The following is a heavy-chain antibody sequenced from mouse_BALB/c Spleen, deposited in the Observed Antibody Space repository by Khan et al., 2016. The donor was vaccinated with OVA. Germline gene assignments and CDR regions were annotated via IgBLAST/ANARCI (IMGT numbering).Heavy chain of an antibody. Sequence: QVQLQQSGAELAKPGASVKMSCKASGYTFTSYWMHWVKQRPGQGLEWIGYINPSTGYTEYNQKFKDKATLTADKSSSTAYMQLSSLTSEDSAVYYCASAIGTAWFAYWGQGTLVTVSA. V-gene: IGHV1-7*01. J-gene: IGHJ3*01. CDR2: INPSTGYT. D-gene: IGHD2-14*01. CDR1: GYTFTSYW. CDR3: ASAIGTAWFAY.